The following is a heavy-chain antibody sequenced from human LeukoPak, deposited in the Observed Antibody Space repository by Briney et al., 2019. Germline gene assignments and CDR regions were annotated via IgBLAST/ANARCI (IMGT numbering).Heavy chain of an antibody. CDR1: GFTFSSYA. Sequence: GGSLRLSCAASGFTFSSYAMTWVRQAPGRGLEWVSALSGNGGTTYYADSVKGRFTISRDNSKNTLYLQMNSLRAEDTAVYYCARVERSPYYYGMDVWGQGTTVTVSS. J-gene: IGHJ6*02. V-gene: IGHV3-23*01. CDR3: ARVERSPYYYGMDV. D-gene: IGHD5-24*01. CDR2: LSGNGGTT.